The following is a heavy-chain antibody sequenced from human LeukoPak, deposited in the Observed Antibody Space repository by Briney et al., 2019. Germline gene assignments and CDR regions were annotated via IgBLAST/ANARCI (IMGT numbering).Heavy chain of an antibody. D-gene: IGHD5-18*01. CDR2: IYYSGNT. CDR3: ARGWRGYSYDEDDAFDI. J-gene: IGHJ3*02. Sequence: SETLSLTCTVSGGSISSSNYYWGWIRQPPGKGLEWIGSIYYSGNTHYSPSLKSRVTISVDTSKNQFSLRLNSVTAADTAVYYCARGWRGYSYDEDDAFDIWGQGTMVTVSS. V-gene: IGHV4-39*01. CDR1: GGSISSSNYY.